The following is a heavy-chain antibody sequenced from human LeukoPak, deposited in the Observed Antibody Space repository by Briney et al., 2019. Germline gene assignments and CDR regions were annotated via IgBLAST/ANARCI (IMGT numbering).Heavy chain of an antibody. CDR2: IRSKANSYAT. D-gene: IGHD3-3*01. Sequence: GGSLRLSCAASGVTFSGSAMHWVRQASGKGMEWVCRIRSKANSYATAYAASVKGRFTTSRDDSKNKAYMQMNSLKTDEPAVYYCTRLHPYDFWSGYSPGAFDIWGQGTMVTVSS. J-gene: IGHJ3*02. V-gene: IGHV3-73*01. CDR3: TRLHPYDFWSGYSPGAFDI. CDR1: GVTFSGSA.